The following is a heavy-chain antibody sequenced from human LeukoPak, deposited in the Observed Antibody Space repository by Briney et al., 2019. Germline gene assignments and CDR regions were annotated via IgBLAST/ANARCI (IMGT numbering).Heavy chain of an antibody. D-gene: IGHD1-26*01. V-gene: IGHV4-59*11. CDR2: IYYSGST. CDR3: ARDFRGNYYMDV. J-gene: IGHJ6*03. Sequence: SETLSLTCTVSGGSISSHYWSWIRQPPGKGLEWIGYIYYSGSTNYNPSLKSRVTISVDTSKNQFSPKLSSVTAADTAVYYCARDFRGNYYMDVWGKGTTVTVSS. CDR1: GGSISSHY.